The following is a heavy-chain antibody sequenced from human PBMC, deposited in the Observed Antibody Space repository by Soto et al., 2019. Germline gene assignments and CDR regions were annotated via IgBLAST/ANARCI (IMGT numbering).Heavy chain of an antibody. CDR1: GFTFTSSA. CDR3: AVGYSDYDFAVAGGYYYGMDV. CDR2: IVVGSGNT. D-gene: IGHD5-12*01. V-gene: IGHV1-58*01. J-gene: IGHJ6*02. Sequence: SVKVSCKASGFTFTSSAVQWVRQARGQRLEWIGWIVVGSGNTNYAQKFQERVTITRDMSTSTAYMELSSLRSEDTAVYYCAVGYSDYDFAVAGGYYYGMDVWGQGTKVTVSS.